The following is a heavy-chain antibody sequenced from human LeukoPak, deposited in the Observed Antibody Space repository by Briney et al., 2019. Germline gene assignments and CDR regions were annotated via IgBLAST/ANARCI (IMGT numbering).Heavy chain of an antibody. V-gene: IGHV3-48*01. CDR1: GFNFSIYS. J-gene: IGHJ3*02. Sequence: GGSLRLSCAASGFNFSIYSMNWVRQAPGKGLEWVSYITRSSTTIYYADSVKGRFTISRDNSKNTLYLQMNSLRAEDTAVYYCARGEGSRGRTFDIWGQGTMVTVSS. CDR3: ARGEGSRGRTFDI. D-gene: IGHD3-16*01. CDR2: ITRSSTTI.